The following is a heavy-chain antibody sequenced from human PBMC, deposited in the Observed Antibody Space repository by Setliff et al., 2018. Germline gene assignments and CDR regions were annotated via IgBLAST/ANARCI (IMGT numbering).Heavy chain of an antibody. V-gene: IGHV4-38-2*01. D-gene: IGHD3-22*01. J-gene: IGHJ3*02. CDR3: ARRYYDSTDYYYYAFDI. CDR1: GYSIGSGYY. Sequence: SETLSLTCGVTGYSIGSGYYWGWIRLSPGKGLEWIGDISHSGYTYYNPSLSSRVVISVDTSKNLVSLKLSSVTAADTAIYYCARRYYDSTDYYYYAFDIWGRGTMVTVSS. CDR2: ISHSGYT.